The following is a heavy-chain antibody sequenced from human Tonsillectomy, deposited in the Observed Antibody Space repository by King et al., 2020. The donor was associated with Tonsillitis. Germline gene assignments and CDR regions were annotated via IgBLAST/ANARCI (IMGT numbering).Heavy chain of an antibody. CDR2: IWSAGGYE. CDR3: ARDLGLLGPGNIPAPSWYFDL. CDR1: GFTFNSFA. V-gene: IGHV3-33*01. D-gene: IGHD2-2*01. J-gene: IGHJ2*01. Sequence: VQLVESGGGVVRPGKSLRLSCAASGFTFNSFAIHWVRQAPGKGLEWVAIIWSAGGYELYADSVKGRFAISRDNSNNTLYLQMTSLRNEDTAVYYCARDLGLLGPGNIPAPSWYFDLWGRGTLVAVSS.